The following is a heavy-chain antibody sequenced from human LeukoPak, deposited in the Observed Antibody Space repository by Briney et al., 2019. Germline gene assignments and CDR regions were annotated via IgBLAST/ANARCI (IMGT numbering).Heavy chain of an antibody. V-gene: IGHV3-30*02. CDR2: IRYDGSNK. CDR3: AKYYRESSGASPLDY. D-gene: IGHD3-22*01. CDR1: GFSFSNYG. Sequence: PGGSLRLSCVASGFSFSNYGMHWVRQAPGKGLEWVAFIRYDGSNKYYADSVKGRFTISRDNSKNTLYLQINSLRVEDTAVYYCAKYYRESSGASPLDYWGQGTRVTVSS. J-gene: IGHJ4*02.